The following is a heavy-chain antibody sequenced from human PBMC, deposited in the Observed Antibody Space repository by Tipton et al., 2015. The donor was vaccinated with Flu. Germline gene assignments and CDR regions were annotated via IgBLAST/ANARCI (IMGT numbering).Heavy chain of an antibody. J-gene: IGHJ4*02. Sequence: GSLRLSCAASGFTFRTNGMHWVRQAPGKGLEWVAHIRSDETTEYADSAKGRFTISRDNSKDMLYLQMNSLRAEDTAVFYCAKSGGFDSWNQGALVIVSS. CDR2: IRSDETTE. CDR3: AKSGGFDS. V-gene: IGHV3-30*02. D-gene: IGHD1-26*01. CDR1: GFTFRTNG.